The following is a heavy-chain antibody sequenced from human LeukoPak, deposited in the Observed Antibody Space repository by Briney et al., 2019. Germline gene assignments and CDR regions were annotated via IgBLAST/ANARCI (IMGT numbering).Heavy chain of an antibody. CDR3: GRGLVGATYYYYYMYV. Sequence: PSETLSLTCTVSVGSISSYYWSSIRPPPRKGLEWIGYIYYSGSTNYNPSLKSRVTISVDTSKNQFSLKLSSVTAADTAVYYCGRGLVGATYYYYYMYVWGKGTTVTVSS. J-gene: IGHJ6*03. CDR2: IYYSGST. V-gene: IGHV4-59*01. CDR1: VGSISSYY. D-gene: IGHD1-26*01.